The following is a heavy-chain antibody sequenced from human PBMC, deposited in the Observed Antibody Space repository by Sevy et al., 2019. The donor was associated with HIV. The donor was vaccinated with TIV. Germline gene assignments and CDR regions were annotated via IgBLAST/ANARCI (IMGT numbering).Heavy chain of an antibody. V-gene: IGHV3-7*01. Sequence: GGCLRLSCAASRFTFSNYWMSWVRQAPGKGLEWVANIKQDGSEKYYVDSVKVRFTISRDNAKNSLYLHMNSLRAEDTAVYYCARVGAISFIVGATTGAFDIWGLGTMVTVSS. D-gene: IGHD1-26*01. CDR1: RFTFSNYW. J-gene: IGHJ3*02. CDR2: IKQDGSEK. CDR3: ARVGAISFIVGATTGAFDI.